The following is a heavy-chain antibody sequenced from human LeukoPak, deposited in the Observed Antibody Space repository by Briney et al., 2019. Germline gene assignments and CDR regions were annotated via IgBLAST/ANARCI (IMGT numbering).Heavy chain of an antibody. Sequence: GGSLRLSCAASGFTFSSYSMHWVRQAPGKGLEWVSSISSSSSSYIYYSASVQGRFTISRDNAKNSLYLQMNSLRAEDTAVYYCARSIRRGSYCFDYWGQGTLVTVSS. V-gene: IGHV3-21*01. CDR2: ISSSSSSYI. CDR1: GFTFSSYS. D-gene: IGHD2-15*01. J-gene: IGHJ4*02. CDR3: ARSIRRGSYCFDY.